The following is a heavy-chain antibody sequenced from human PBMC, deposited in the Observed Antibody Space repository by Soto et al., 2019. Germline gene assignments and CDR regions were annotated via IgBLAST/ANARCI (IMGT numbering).Heavy chain of an antibody. J-gene: IGHJ4*02. CDR2: ISYDGSNK. D-gene: IGHD3-22*01. Sequence: GGSLRLSCAASGFTFSSYAMHWVRQAPGKGLEWVAVISYDGSNKYYADSVKGRFTISRDNSKNTLYLQMNSLRAEDTAVYYCARDPNYYDSGFDYWGQGTLVTVSS. CDR3: ARDPNYYDSGFDY. V-gene: IGHV3-30-3*01. CDR1: GFTFSSYA.